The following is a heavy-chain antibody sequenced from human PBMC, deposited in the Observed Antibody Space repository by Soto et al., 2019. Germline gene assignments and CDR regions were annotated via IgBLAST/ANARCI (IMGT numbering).Heavy chain of an antibody. Sequence: QVQLVESGGGLVKPGGSLRLSCAASGFTFSDYYMSWIRQAPGKGLEWVSYISSSSSYTNYADSVKGRFTISRDNAKNSLYLQMNSLRAEDTAVYYCARDDGQWELLSYYWGQGTLVTVSS. J-gene: IGHJ4*02. CDR3: ARDDGQWELLSYY. CDR2: ISSSSSYT. D-gene: IGHD1-26*01. V-gene: IGHV3-11*06. CDR1: GFTFSDYY.